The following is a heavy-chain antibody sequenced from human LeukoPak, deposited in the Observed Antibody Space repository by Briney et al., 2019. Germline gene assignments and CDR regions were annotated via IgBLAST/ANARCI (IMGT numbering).Heavy chain of an antibody. CDR3: ARTLYSSSWYWFDP. D-gene: IGHD6-13*01. CDR2: IDWDDDK. Sequence: SGPALVKPTQTLTLTCTFSGFSLSTSGMCVSWIRQPPGKALEWLARIDWDDDKYYSISLKTRLTISKDTSKNQVVLTMTNMDPVDTATYYCARTLYSSSWYWFDPWGQGTLVTVSS. V-gene: IGHV2-70*11. CDR1: GFSLSTSGMC. J-gene: IGHJ5*02.